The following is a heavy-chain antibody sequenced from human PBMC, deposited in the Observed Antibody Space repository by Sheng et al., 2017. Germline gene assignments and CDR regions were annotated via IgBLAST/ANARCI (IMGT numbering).Heavy chain of an antibody. V-gene: IGHV3-20*01. CDR3: ARSGFHVYYYFYYMDV. J-gene: IGHJ6*03. Sequence: EVQLVESGGGVVRPGGSLRLSCAASGFTFDXYGMSWVRQAPGKGLEWVSGINWNGGSTGYADSVKGRFHHLQRQRQESLYLQMNSLRAEDTALYHCARSGFHVYYYFYYMDVWGKGTTVTVSS. CDR1: GFTFDXYG. CDR2: INWNGGST.